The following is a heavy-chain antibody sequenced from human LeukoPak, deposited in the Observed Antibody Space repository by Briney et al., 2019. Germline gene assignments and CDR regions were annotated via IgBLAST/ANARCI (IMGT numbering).Heavy chain of an antibody. CDR2: ISVSGSDI. D-gene: IGHD6-6*01. J-gene: IGHJ4*02. CDR3: AKGGSSSPYFDY. Sequence: GGSLRLSCAASGFVFSDYYMSWIRQAPGKGLEWLSYISVSGSDIYYTDSVEGRFTISRDNAENSLYLQMNSLRAADTAVYYCAKGGSSSPYFDYWGQGTLVTVSS. CDR1: GFVFSDYY. V-gene: IGHV3-11*04.